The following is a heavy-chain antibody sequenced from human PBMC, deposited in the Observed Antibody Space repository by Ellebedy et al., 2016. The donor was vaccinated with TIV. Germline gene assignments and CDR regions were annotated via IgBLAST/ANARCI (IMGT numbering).Heavy chain of an antibody. Sequence: GGSLRLSXAASGFTFSSYAMSWVRQAPGKGLEWVSAISGSGGSTYYADSVKGRFTISRDNSKNTLYLQMNSLKTEDTAVYYCARVGGHVYGDYNPWGQGTLVTVSS. CDR3: ARVGGHVYGDYNP. J-gene: IGHJ5*02. V-gene: IGHV3-23*01. CDR2: ISGSGGST. CDR1: GFTFSSYA. D-gene: IGHD4-17*01.